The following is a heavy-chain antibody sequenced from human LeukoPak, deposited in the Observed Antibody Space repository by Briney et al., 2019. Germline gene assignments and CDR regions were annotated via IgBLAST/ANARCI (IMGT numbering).Heavy chain of an antibody. Sequence: PGASVKVSCKASGGTFSSYAISWVRQAPGQGLEWMGRIIPILGIANYAQKFQGRVTITADKSTSTAYMELRSLRSDDTAVYYCARDHARYYDSSGYPDYWGQGTLVTVSS. CDR2: IIPILGIA. V-gene: IGHV1-69*04. D-gene: IGHD3-22*01. J-gene: IGHJ4*02. CDR3: ARDHARYYDSSGYPDY. CDR1: GGTFSSYA.